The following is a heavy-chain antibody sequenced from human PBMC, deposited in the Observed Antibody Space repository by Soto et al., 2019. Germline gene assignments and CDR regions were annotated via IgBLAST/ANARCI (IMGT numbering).Heavy chain of an antibody. V-gene: IGHV4-34*01. Sequence: QVQLQQWGAGLLKPSETLSLNCAVNGGSLSGYYWSWIRQPPGKGLEWIGEIKDGGRTNYSPSLKRPATISSATSNNQFSLRLYSVTAADTGVYYCARGQEGVVATHWDQGTLVTVSS. J-gene: IGHJ4*02. CDR2: IKDGGRT. D-gene: IGHD5-12*01. CDR3: ARGQEGVVATH. CDR1: GGSLSGYY.